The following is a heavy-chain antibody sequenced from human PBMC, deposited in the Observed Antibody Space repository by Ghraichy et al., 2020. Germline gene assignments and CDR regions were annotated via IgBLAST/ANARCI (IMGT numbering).Heavy chain of an antibody. CDR1: GNTFNVYG. CDR2: IIPMIGIT. Sequence: SVKVSCKASGNTFNVYGISWVRQAPGRGLEWMGRIIPMIGITNYTQKFQDKITITAYKATSTAYIELGNLKSEDTAVYFWSRDTLMVRGVPDYWGQGTLVTVSP. J-gene: IGHJ4*02. V-gene: IGHV1-69*04. D-gene: IGHD3-10*01. CDR3: SRDTLMVRGVPDY.